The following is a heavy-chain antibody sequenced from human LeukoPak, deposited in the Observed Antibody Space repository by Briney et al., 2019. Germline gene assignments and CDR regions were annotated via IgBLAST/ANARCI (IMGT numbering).Heavy chain of an antibody. J-gene: IGHJ1*01. Sequence: GGSLRLSCAASGFTFSSYAMSWVRQAPGKGPEWVSAISGSGGSTYYADSVKGRFTISRDNSKNTLYLQMNSLRAEDTAVYYCATRLLWFGELLHEYFQHWGQGTLVTVSS. CDR2: ISGSGGST. CDR3: ATRLLWFGELLHEYFQH. D-gene: IGHD3-10*01. CDR1: GFTFSSYA. V-gene: IGHV3-23*01.